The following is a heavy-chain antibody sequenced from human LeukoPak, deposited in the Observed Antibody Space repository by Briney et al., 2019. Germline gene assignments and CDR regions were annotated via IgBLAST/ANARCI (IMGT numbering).Heavy chain of an antibody. CDR3: ASGYCSGGSCGGLYYYYGMDV. D-gene: IGHD2-15*01. CDR1: GGSVSSSSYY. CDR2: IYYSWST. Sequence: SGTLSLTCTVSGGSVSSSSYYWGWIRQPPGKGLEWIGSIYYSWSTYYNPSLKSRVTIAVDTSKNQFSLKLSSVTAADTAVYYCASGYCSGGSCGGLYYYYGMDVWGQGTTVTVSS. J-gene: IGHJ6*02. V-gene: IGHV4-39*01.